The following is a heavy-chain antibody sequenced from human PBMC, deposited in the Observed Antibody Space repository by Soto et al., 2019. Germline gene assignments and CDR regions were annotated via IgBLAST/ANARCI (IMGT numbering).Heavy chain of an antibody. Sequence: EVQLLESGGGLVQPGGSLRLSCAASGFTFSSYAMSWVRQAPGKGLEWVSAISGSGGSTYYADSVKGRFTISRDNSKNTLYLQMNTLRAEDTAVYYCAKATFWSGRPNWFDPWGQGTLVTVSS. D-gene: IGHD3-3*01. J-gene: IGHJ5*02. CDR2: ISGSGGST. CDR3: AKATFWSGRPNWFDP. V-gene: IGHV3-23*01. CDR1: GFTFSSYA.